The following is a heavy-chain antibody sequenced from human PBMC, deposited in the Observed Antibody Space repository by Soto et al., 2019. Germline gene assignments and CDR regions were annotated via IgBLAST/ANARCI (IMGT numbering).Heavy chain of an antibody. CDR1: GFTATDIY. V-gene: IGHV3-66*01. J-gene: IGHJ4*02. D-gene: IGHD3-3*01. CDR2: IYKDFT. CDR3: ARGAGPIFGVVNIDY. Sequence: GGSLRLSCVASGFTATDIYMNWVRQAPGKGLEWVSVIYKDFTDYADFVRGRFSVSTDTSKNALYLQLDNLRAEDTAVYYCARGAGPIFGVVNIDYWGQGTLVTVSS.